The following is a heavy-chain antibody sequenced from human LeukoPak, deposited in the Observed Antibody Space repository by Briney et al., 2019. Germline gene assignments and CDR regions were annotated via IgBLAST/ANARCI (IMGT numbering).Heavy chain of an antibody. D-gene: IGHD3-9*01. J-gene: IGHJ4*02. CDR3: TREEAYFDSLLAYYFDY. V-gene: IGHV3-23*01. CDR2: IGGSSVKT. CDR1: GFIFSNYV. Sequence: GGSLRLSCAASGFIFSNYVMSWVRQAPGKGPEWVAAIGGSSVKTYYADSVKGRFTISRDDPKNTLYLQMNSLRAEDTAIYYCTREEAYFDSLLAYYFDYWGQGTLVTVSS.